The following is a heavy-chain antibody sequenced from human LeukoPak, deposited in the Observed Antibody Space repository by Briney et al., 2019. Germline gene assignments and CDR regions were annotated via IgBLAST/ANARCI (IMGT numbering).Heavy chain of an antibody. CDR3: AELGITMIGGV. V-gene: IGHV3-48*03. D-gene: IGHD3-10*02. CDR1: GFTVSSNY. CDR2: ISSSGSTI. Sequence: TGGSLRLSCAASGFTVSSNYMNWVRQAPGKGLEWVSYISSSGSTIYYADSVKGRFPISRDNAKNSLYLKMNSLRAEDTAVYYCAELGITMIGGVWGKGTTVTISS. J-gene: IGHJ6*04.